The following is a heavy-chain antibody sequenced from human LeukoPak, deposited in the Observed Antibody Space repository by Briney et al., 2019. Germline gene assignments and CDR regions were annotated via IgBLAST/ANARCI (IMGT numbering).Heavy chain of an antibody. CDR1: GFTFSSYT. Sequence: GGSLRLSCAASGFTFSSYTMSWVRQAPGKGLDCVSAIVGSSGNTYYADSVKGRFTISRDNSKNTLYLQMHSLRAEDTAVYYCVRGDKSSGWSPWGQGTLVTVSS. CDR3: VRGDKSSGWSP. J-gene: IGHJ5*02. CDR2: IVGSSGNT. V-gene: IGHV3-23*01. D-gene: IGHD6-19*01.